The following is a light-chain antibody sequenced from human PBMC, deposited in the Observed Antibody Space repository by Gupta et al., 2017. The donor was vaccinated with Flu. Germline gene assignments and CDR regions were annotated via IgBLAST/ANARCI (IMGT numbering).Light chain of an antibody. J-gene: IGKJ1*01. CDR1: QSINSW. CDR3: QQYYSYPRT. CDR2: KAS. V-gene: IGKV1-5*03. Sequence: DITMTQYPSTLSASVGDTVTFTCRASQSINSWLDWYQQQPGKAPKFLIYKASSFPIGVPSRFSGSGSGTEFTLTITNLQPNDSATYYCQQYYSYPRTFGQGTKVEIK.